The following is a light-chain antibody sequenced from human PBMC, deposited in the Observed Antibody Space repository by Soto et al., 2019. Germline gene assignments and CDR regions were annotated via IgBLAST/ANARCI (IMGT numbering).Light chain of an antibody. J-gene: IGLJ3*02. CDR2: KNN. CDR3: RSYDNSLSGPL. CDR1: GSNVGASYD. Sequence: QSVLTQPPSVSGAPGQTITMSCTGSGSNVGASYDVHWYQVLPGAGPRLLIYKNNNRPSGVPDRFSGSKSGTSASLPITGLRAEDEADYYCRSYDNSLSGPLFGGGTKRTVL. V-gene: IGLV1-40*01.